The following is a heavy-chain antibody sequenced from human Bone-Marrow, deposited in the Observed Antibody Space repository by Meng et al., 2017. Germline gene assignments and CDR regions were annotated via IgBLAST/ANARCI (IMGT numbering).Heavy chain of an antibody. CDR1: GFIVSNNY. J-gene: IGHJ2*01. Sequence: EVQLLESGGGLIQPGGSLRLSCVASGFIVSNNYMSWFRQAPGKGLEWVSVIYGDGSTYYTDSVKGRFIISRDNSKNTLYLQMNSLRAEDTAVYYCTRGMAPEGYFDLWGRGTLVTVSS. D-gene: IGHD2-8*01. CDR2: IYGDGST. CDR3: TRGMAPEGYFDL. V-gene: IGHV3-53*01.